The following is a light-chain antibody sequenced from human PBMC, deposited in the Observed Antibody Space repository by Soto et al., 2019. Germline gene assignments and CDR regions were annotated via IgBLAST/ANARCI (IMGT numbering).Light chain of an antibody. V-gene: IGKV1-5*03. CDR2: KTS. CDR3: QQYNSYCLT. CDR1: QSISSW. Sequence: DIQMTQSPSTLSASAGDRVTITCRASQSISSWVAWYQQKPGKAPKLLIYKTSSLETGVPSRFSGSGSVTEFTLTISSLLPDDFATHYSQQYNSYCLTFGQGTKLEIK. J-gene: IGKJ2*01.